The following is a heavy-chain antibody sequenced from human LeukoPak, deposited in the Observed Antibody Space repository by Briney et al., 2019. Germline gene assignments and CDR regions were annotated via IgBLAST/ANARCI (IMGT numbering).Heavy chain of an antibody. Sequence: SETLSLTCAVYGGSFSGYYWSWIRQPPGKGLEWIGEINHSGSTNYNPSLKSRVTISVDTSKNQFSLKLCSVAAADTAVYYCARASSFGVVMLRLRFDPWGQGTLVTVSS. V-gene: IGHV4-34*01. CDR3: ARASSFGVVMLRLRFDP. CDR2: INHSGST. J-gene: IGHJ5*02. D-gene: IGHD3-3*01. CDR1: GGSFSGYY.